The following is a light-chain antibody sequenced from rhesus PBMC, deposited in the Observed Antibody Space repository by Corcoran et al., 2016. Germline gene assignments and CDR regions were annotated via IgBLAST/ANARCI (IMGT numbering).Light chain of an antibody. CDR1: QGISSC. CDR2: KAS. CDR3: IQYSRSPRT. J-gene: IGKJ1*01. V-gene: IGKV1-22*01. Sequence: DIQMTQSPSSLSASVGDTVTITCHASQGISSCFAWYQQNPGQAPKPLIYKASSLQSGVQSRFSGRGDGTEFTPTISSLQPEDFPTYYCIQYSRSPRTFGQGTQVEIK.